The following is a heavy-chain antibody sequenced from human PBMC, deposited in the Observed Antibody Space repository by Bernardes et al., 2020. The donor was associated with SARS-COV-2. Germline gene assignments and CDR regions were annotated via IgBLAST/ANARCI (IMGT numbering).Heavy chain of an antibody. J-gene: IGHJ3*01. CDR1: GFAFTTYA. CDR2: LYGGPADT. CDR3: AKDQIKGNSRFDAFDV. V-gene: IGHV3-23*01. D-gene: IGHD2-21*01. Sequence: GGSLRLSCATSGFAFTTYAMSWVRQAPGKGLEWVATLYGGPADTHYAQSVKGRFTVARDDSRSNLYLQMNSMRTEDTDVYYCAKDQIKGNSRFDAFDVCGLGTLVIVSS.